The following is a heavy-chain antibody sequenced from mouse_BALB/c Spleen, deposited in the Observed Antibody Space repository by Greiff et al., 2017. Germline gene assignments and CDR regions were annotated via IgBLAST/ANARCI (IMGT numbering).Heavy chain of an antibody. Sequence: VQLQQSGPGLVAPSQSLSITCTVSGFSLTSYGVHWVRQPPGKGLEWLGVIWAGGSTNYNSALMSRLSISKDNSKSQVFLKMNSLQTDDTAIYYCAKKGPGNYGAMDYWGQGTSVTVSS. CDR1: GFSLTSYG. J-gene: IGHJ4*01. CDR3: AKKGPGNYGAMDY. D-gene: IGHD2-1*01. CDR2: IWAGGST. V-gene: IGHV2-9*02.